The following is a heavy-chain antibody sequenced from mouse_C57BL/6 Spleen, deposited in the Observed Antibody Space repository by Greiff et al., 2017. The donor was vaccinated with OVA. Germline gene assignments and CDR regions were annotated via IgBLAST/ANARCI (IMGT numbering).Heavy chain of an antibody. CDR1: GYTFTSYW. CDR3: ARGPLLRRYFDV. CDR2: IDPSDSYT. Sequence: QVQLQQPGAELVKPGASVKLSCKASGYTFTSYWMQWVKQRPGQGLEWIGEIDPSDSYTNYNQKFKGKATLTVDTSSSTAYMQLSSLTSEDSAVYYCARGPLLRRYFDVWGTGTTVTVSS. V-gene: IGHV1-50*01. D-gene: IGHD1-1*01. J-gene: IGHJ1*03.